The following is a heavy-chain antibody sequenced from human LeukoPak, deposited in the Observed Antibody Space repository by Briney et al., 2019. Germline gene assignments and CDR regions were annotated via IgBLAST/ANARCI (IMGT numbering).Heavy chain of an antibody. CDR2: IKSKTDGGTT. CDR3: TTIGFGELFRNGPDY. Sequence: GGSLTLSWAASALTFSNAWIRWARHAPGEGLEWDGRIKSKTDGGTTGYAANVKGRFTISRDDSKNTLYLQMHSLKTEDTAVYYCTTIGFGELFRNGPDYWGQGTLVTVSS. CDR1: ALTFSNAW. J-gene: IGHJ4*02. D-gene: IGHD3-10*01. V-gene: IGHV3-15*01.